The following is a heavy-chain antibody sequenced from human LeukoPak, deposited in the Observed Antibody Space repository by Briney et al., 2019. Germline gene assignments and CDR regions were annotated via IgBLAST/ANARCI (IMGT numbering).Heavy chain of an antibody. CDR2: IYYSGST. CDR1: GGSISSYY. J-gene: IGHJ6*02. V-gene: IGHV4-59*01. CDR3: ARIVGATSRYYYYGMDV. Sequence: SETLSLTCTVSGGSISSYYWSWIRQPPGKGLEWIGYIYYSGSTNYNPSLKSRVTISVDTSKNQFSLKLSSATAADTAVYYCARIVGATSRYYYYGMDVWGQGTTVTVSS. D-gene: IGHD1-26*01.